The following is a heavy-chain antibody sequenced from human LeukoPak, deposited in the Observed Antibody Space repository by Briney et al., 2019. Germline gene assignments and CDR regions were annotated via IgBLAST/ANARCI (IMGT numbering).Heavy chain of an antibody. CDR2: ISAYNGNT. CDR3: ARGSSMYYYDSSGYYFDY. Sequence: ASVKVSCKASGYTVTSYGISWVRQAPGQGLEWMGWISAYNGNTNYAQKLQGRVTMTTDTSTSTAYMELRSLRSDDTAVYYCARGSSMYYYDSSGYYFDYWGQGTLVTVSS. V-gene: IGHV1-18*01. D-gene: IGHD3-22*01. CDR1: GYTVTSYG. J-gene: IGHJ4*02.